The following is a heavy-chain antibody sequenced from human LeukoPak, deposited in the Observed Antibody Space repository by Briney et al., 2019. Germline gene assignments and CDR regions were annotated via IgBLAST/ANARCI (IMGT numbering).Heavy chain of an antibody. CDR1: GGSISSYY. J-gene: IGHJ4*02. D-gene: IGHD3-10*01. CDR2: IYTSGST. V-gene: IGHV4-4*07. CDR3: ARLYYYGSGSYYTSDY. Sequence: PSETLSLTCTVSGGSISSYYWSWIRQPAGKGLEWIGRIYTSGSTNYNPSLKSRVTISVDTSKNQFSLKLSSVTAADTAVYYCARLYYYGSGSYYTSDYWGQGTLVTVSS.